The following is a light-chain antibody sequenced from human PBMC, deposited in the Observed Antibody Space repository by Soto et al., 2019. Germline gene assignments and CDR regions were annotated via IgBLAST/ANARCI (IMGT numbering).Light chain of an antibody. V-gene: IGKV3-15*01. CDR3: QRYNNWPLT. J-gene: IGKJ4*01. CDR1: QGIGDT. CDR2: DTS. Sequence: ELVMTQSPATLSVSPGERATLSCRASQGIGDTLAWYQQKPGQTPRLLIYDTSTRATGVPARFSGSRSGAEFTLTINSLQSEDFGVYYCQRYNNWPLTFGGGTKVEV.